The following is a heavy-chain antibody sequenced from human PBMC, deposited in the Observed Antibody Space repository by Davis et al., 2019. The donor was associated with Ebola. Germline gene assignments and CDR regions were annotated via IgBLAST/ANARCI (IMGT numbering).Heavy chain of an antibody. V-gene: IGHV4-59*12. Sequence: ESLKISCAASGFTINTNFMSWIRQPPGKGLEWIGYIYYSGSTNYNPSLKSRVTISVDTSKNQFSLKLSSVTAADTAVYYCAIFGVVIDYWGQGTLVTVSS. CDR3: AIFGVVIDY. CDR2: IYYSGST. J-gene: IGHJ4*02. D-gene: IGHD3-3*02. CDR1: GFTINTNF.